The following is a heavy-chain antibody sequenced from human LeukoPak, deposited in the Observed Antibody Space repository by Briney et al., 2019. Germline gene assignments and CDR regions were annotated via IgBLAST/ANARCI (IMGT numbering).Heavy chain of an antibody. D-gene: IGHD3-22*01. Sequence: GGSLRLSCAGAGFVFSAFRMIWIRQTPGKGLEWIAYISRDGTITHYGDSVRGRFTISRDNAKNSLYLQMNSLRAEDTAVYYCARVLRYDNSGHDSFDIWGQGTMVTVSS. CDR1: GFVFSAFR. CDR3: ARVLRYDNSGHDSFDI. V-gene: IGHV3-48*04. J-gene: IGHJ3*02. CDR2: ISRDGTIT.